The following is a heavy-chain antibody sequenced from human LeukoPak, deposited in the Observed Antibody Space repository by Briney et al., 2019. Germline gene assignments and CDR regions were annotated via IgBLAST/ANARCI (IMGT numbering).Heavy chain of an antibody. CDR3: ARDPYCTNGVCYGIYYYGMDV. CDR2: INPSGSST. Sequence: ASVKVSCKASGYTFTSYYMHWVRQAPGQGLEWMGIINPSGSSTSYAQKFQGRVTMTRDTSTSTVYMELSSLRSEDTAVYYCARDPYCTNGVCYGIYYYGMDVWGQGTTVTVSS. J-gene: IGHJ6*02. D-gene: IGHD2-8*01. CDR1: GYTFTSYY. V-gene: IGHV1-46*01.